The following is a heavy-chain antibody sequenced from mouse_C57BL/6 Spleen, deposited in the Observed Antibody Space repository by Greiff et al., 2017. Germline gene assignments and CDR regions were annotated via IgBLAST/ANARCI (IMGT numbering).Heavy chain of an antibody. Sequence: QVQLQQPGAELVKPGASVKLSCKASGYTFTSYWMHWVKQRPGQGLEWIGMIHPNSGSTNYNEKFKSKATLTVDKSSSTAYMQLSSLTSEDSAVYYCAKETYYGSSFPFAYWGQGTLVTVSA. CDR3: AKETYYGSSFPFAY. CDR1: GYTFTSYW. CDR2: IHPNSGST. D-gene: IGHD1-1*01. V-gene: IGHV1-64*01. J-gene: IGHJ3*01.